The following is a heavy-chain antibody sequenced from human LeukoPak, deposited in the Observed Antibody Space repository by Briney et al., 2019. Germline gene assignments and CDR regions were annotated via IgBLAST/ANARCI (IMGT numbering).Heavy chain of an antibody. CDR1: SGSVSSDNYY. D-gene: IGHD5-12*01. CDR2: VYYSGST. Sequence: PSETLSLTCTVSSGSVSSDNYYWSWIRQPPGKGLEWIGYVYYSGSTDYNPSLKSRVTISVDTSKNQFSLKPSAVTAADTAVYYCATMTAGRGYSGYDSDYWGQGTLVTVSA. V-gene: IGHV4-61*01. J-gene: IGHJ4*02. CDR3: ATMTAGRGYSGYDSDY.